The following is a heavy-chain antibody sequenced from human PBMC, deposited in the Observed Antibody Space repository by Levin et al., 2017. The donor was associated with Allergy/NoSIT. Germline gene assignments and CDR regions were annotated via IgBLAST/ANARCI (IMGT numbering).Heavy chain of an antibody. CDR1: GFTFSSYW. J-gene: IGHJ5*02. V-gene: IGHV3-74*01. CDR2: IDSDGSST. D-gene: IGHD3-22*01. Sequence: GGSLRLSCAASGFTFSSYWMHWVRQAPGKGLVWVSRIDSDGSSTSYVDSVKGRFTISRDNAKNTLYLQMNSLRVEDTAVYYCARAYYYDRSQPFDPWGQGTLVTVSS. CDR3: ARAYYYDRSQPFDP.